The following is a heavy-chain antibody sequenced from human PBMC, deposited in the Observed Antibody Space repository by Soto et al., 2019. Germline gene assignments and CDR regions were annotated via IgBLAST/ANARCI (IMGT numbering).Heavy chain of an antibody. Sequence: RSCAASGLTFGSYAMTVVPEAPGKGLQWVSAISSSISTIYYADSVKGRFTISRDNAKNALYLQMHSLRAQHTAVYYCARKRVGPGVSGYWGQGTLVTVSS. V-gene: IGHV3-48*01. J-gene: IGHJ4*02. CDR1: GLTFGSYA. CDR2: ISSSISTI. D-gene: IGHD1-26*01. CDR3: ARKRVGPGVSGY.